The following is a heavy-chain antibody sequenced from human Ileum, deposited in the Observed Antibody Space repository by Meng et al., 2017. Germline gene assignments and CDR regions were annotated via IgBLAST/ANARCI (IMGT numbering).Heavy chain of an antibody. CDR3: ARHLGYCSGGSCHQ. CDR2: ISSGSDYV. J-gene: IGHJ4*02. Sequence: EVQLGESGGGVGKPGGSRRHSGAASGFPFSSHSMNWIRQAPGKSLEWVSFISSGSDYVYYGDSVRGRFTVSRDNAKNALCLQMDSLRVEDTALYFCARHLGYCSGGSCHQWGQGTLVTVSS. CDR1: GFPFSSHS. D-gene: IGHD2-15*01. V-gene: IGHV3-21*04.